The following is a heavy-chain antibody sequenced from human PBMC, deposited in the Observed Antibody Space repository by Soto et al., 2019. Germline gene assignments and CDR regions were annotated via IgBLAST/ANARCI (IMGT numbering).Heavy chain of an antibody. V-gene: IGHV3-30*18. CDR1: GFTFSSYG. Sequence: QVQLVESGGGVVQPGRSLRLSCAASGFTFSSYGMHWVRQAPGKGLEWVAVISYDGSNKYYADSVKGRFTISRDNSKNTLYLQMNSLRAEDTAVYYCAKGSYDSSGRIDYWGQGTLVTVSS. J-gene: IGHJ4*02. D-gene: IGHD3-22*01. CDR2: ISYDGSNK. CDR3: AKGSYDSSGRIDY.